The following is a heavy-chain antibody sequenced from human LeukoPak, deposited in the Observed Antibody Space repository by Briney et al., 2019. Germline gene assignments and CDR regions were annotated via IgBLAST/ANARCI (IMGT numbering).Heavy chain of an antibody. CDR3: AKGPVDYGDYGRQYYYYMDV. CDR1: GFTFSTYS. D-gene: IGHD4-17*01. Sequence: GGSLRLSCAASGFTFSTYSMNWVRQAPGKGLEWVSYIDSSGTTVYYADSVKGRFTISGDNAENSQYLQMNSLRAEDTAVYYCAKGPVDYGDYGRQYYYYMDVWGKGTTVTVSS. J-gene: IGHJ6*03. CDR2: IDSSGTTV. V-gene: IGHV3-48*01.